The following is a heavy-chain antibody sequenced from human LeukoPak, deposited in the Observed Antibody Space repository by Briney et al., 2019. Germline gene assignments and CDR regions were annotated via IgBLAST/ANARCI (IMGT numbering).Heavy chain of an antibody. D-gene: IGHD5-24*01. CDR3: ARRSGRRYEY. J-gene: IGHJ4*02. Sequence: PGGSLRLSCAASGFTFRSYEMNWVRHAPGRGLEWVSHISGGGESTVYPDAVKGRFIISRDNTKNSLYLQMNSLRVEDTGVYYCARRSGRRYEYWGQGVLVTVSP. CDR2: ISGGGEST. CDR1: GFTFRSYE. V-gene: IGHV3-48*03.